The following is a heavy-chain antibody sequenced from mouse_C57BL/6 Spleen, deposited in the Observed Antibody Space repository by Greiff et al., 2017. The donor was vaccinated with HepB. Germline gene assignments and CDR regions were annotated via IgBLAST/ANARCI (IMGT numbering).Heavy chain of an antibody. CDR1: GFTFSDYG. D-gene: IGHD1-1*01. CDR2: ISSGSSTI. V-gene: IGHV5-17*01. J-gene: IGHJ4*01. CDR3: ARHGSSLYYAMDY. Sequence: EVMLVESGGGLVKPGGSLKLSCAASGFTFSDYGMHWVRQAPEKGLEWVAYISSGSSTIYYADTVKGRFTISRDNAKNTLFLQMTSLRSEDTAMYYCARHGSSLYYAMDYWGQGTSVTVSS.